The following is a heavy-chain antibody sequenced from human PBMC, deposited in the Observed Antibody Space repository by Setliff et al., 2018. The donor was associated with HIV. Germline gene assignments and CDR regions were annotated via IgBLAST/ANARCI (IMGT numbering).Heavy chain of an antibody. Sequence: SETLSLTCTVSGGAMSGFYWSWIRRPPGKGLEYIGDIFHSGSTNYDYSLRSRVTISIDTSRNIFSLRLTSVTAADAAIYYCARRKSFALSPFDSWGQGALVTVSS. J-gene: IGHJ4*02. V-gene: IGHV4-59*08. CDR1: GGAMSGFY. CDR2: IFHSGST. D-gene: IGHD3-16*01. CDR3: ARRKSFALSPFDS.